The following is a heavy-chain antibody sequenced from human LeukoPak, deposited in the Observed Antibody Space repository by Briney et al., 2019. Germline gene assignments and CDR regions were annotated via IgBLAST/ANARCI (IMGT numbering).Heavy chain of an antibody. CDR3: AKEINYYDSSGSDAFDI. Sequence: PGGSLRLSCAAPGFTFSSYAMSWVRQAPGKGLEWVSAISGSGGSTYYADSVKGRFTISRDNSKNTLYLQMNSLRAEDTAVYHCAKEINYYDSSGSDAFDILGQGTMVTDSS. J-gene: IGHJ3*02. CDR1: GFTFSSYA. D-gene: IGHD3-22*01. CDR2: ISGSGGST. V-gene: IGHV3-23*01.